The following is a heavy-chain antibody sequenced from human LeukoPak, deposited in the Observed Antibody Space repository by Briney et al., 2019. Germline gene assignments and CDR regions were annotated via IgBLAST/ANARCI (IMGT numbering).Heavy chain of an antibody. CDR1: GGTFSNYG. J-gene: IGHJ4*02. D-gene: IGHD3-10*01. Sequence: RASVTVSCKTSGGTFSNYGIGWARQAPGQGLEWMGGIIPISGTVNYAQNLQGRVTFTADESTTTTYMELSSLRSDDTAAYYCARFDPGVHPGDYWGQGTLVTVSP. CDR3: ARFDPGVHPGDY. V-gene: IGHV1-69*01. CDR2: IIPISGTV.